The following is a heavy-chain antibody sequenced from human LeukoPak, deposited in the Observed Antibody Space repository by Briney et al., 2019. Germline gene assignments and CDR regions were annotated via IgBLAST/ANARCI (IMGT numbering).Heavy chain of an antibody. CDR3: TRDLDGSSSPDYFDY. CDR2: ISTYNGNT. Sequence: ASVKVSCKASGYTFTSYGISWVRQAPGQRLEWMGWISTYNGNTNYAQKLQGRVTMTTDTSTSTAYMELRSLRSDDTAMYYCTRDLDGSSSPDYFDYWGQGTLVTVSS. CDR1: GYTFTSYG. D-gene: IGHD5-24*01. J-gene: IGHJ4*02. V-gene: IGHV1-18*01.